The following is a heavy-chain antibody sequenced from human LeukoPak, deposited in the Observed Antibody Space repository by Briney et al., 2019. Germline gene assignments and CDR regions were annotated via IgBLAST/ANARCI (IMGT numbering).Heavy chain of an antibody. V-gene: IGHV3-21*04. CDR2: ISDRGTYI. D-gene: IGHD2-2*01. J-gene: IGHJ3*02. CDR1: GFTFSTYS. Sequence: GGSLRLSCTASGFTFSTYSMNWVRQAPGKGLGWVASISDRGTYIYYADSVRGRFTISRDNAKNSLYLQMNSLRAEDMALYYCAKDKAGDIVVVPAGRPNAFDIWGQGTMVTVSS. CDR3: AKDKAGDIVVVPAGRPNAFDI.